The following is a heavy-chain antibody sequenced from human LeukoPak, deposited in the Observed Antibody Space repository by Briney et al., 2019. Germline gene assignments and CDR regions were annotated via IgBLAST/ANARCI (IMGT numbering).Heavy chain of an antibody. J-gene: IGHJ6*03. V-gene: IGHV3-53*01. CDR3: ARELRIVDTTMLNYYYYYYMDV. Sequence: EGSLRLSCAASGFTVSNNYMNWVRQAPGKGLEWVSGIYSGATTYYADSVKGRFTISRDNSKNTLSLQMNSLRAEDTAVYYCARELRIVDTTMLNYYYYYYMDVWGKGTTVTVSS. CDR2: IYSGATT. CDR1: GFTVSNNY. D-gene: IGHD5-18*01.